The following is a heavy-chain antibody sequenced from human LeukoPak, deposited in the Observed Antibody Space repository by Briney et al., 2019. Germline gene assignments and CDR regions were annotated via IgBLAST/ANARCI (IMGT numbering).Heavy chain of an antibody. D-gene: IGHD3-10*01. CDR3: ARDRYGSGSYCLFDY. V-gene: IGHV1-3*01. CDR2: INASNGNT. J-gene: IGHJ4*02. Sequence: SVKVSYKPFRYMVSRYAMHSLRQAPRHQREWMGWINASNGNTNYSQKFQGRVTITGVTSASTDYTERSSLRSEYTAVYYCARDRYGSGSYCLFDYWGQGTLVTVSS. CDR1: RYMVSRYA.